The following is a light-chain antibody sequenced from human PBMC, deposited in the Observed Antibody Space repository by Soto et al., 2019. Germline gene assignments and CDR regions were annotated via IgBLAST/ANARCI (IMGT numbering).Light chain of an antibody. CDR1: QSVSNN. CDR2: DAS. CDR3: QQYNNWPPWT. J-gene: IGKJ1*01. Sequence: ILMTQSPATLSVSPGERATLSCRASQSVSNNLAWYQQKPGQAPRLLIYDASTRATGLPARFSGSGSGTEVTLTISGLQSEDFAVYYCQQYNNWPPWTFGQGTKVEIK. V-gene: IGKV3-15*01.